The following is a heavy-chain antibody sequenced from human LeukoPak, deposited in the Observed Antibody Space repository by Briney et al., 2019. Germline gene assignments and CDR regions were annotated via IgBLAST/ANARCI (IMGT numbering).Heavy chain of an antibody. CDR3: ARDQKLMALHYYYYGMDV. CDR2: INTNTGNP. J-gene: IGHJ6*02. CDR1: GYTFTSYA. Sequence: ASVKVSCKASGYTFTSYAMNWVRQAPGQGLEWMGWINTNTGNPTYAQGFTGRFVFSLDTSVSTAYLQISSLKAEDTAVYYCARDQKLMALHYYYYGMDVWGQGTTVTVSS. V-gene: IGHV7-4-1*02. D-gene: IGHD5-24*01.